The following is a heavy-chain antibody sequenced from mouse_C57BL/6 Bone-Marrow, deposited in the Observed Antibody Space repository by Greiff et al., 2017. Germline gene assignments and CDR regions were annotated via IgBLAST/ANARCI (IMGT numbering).Heavy chain of an antibody. Sequence: VQLQQPGAELVRPGSSVKLSCKASGYTFTSYWMHWVKQRPIQGLEWIGNIDPSDSETHYNQKFKDKATLTVDKSSSTAYMQLSSLTSGDSAVYYCARPTTGWYFDVWGTGTTVTVSS. J-gene: IGHJ1*03. V-gene: IGHV1-52*01. CDR2: IDPSDSET. CDR1: GYTFTSYW. CDR3: ARPTTGWYFDV. D-gene: IGHD2-12*01.